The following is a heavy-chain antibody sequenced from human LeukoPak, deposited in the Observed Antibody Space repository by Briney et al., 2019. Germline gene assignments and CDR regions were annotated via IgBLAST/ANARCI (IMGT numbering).Heavy chain of an antibody. CDR1: GFTFSSYA. CDR2: ISGSGGST. CDR3: ANYYGSVSYFAY. Sequence: GGSLRLSCAASGFTFSSYAMSWVRQAPGKGLEWVSAISGSGGSTYYADSVRGRFTISRDNSKNTLYLQMNSLRAEDTAVYYCANYYGSVSYFAYWAQGPLVTVP. J-gene: IGHJ4*02. V-gene: IGHV3-23*01. D-gene: IGHD3-10*01.